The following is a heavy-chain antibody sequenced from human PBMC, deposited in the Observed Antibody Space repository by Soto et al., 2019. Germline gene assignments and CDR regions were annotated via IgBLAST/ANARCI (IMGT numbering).Heavy chain of an antibody. D-gene: IGHD2-15*01. Sequence: QVQLVQSGAEVKKPGSSVKVSCKASGGTFSSYAISWVRQAPGQGLEWMGGIIPIFGTANYAQKFQGRVTITEDESTRTDYMELSNLKSEDTAVYYCARDYGSGGSCYFLFDSWGQGTLVPVSS. J-gene: IGHJ4*02. CDR2: IIPIFGTA. V-gene: IGHV1-69*01. CDR3: ARDYGSGGSCYFLFDS. CDR1: GGTFSSYA.